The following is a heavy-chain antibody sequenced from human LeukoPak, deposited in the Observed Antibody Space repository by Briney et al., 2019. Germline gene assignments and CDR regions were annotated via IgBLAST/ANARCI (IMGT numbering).Heavy chain of an antibody. D-gene: IGHD4-17*01. CDR1: GFTFRSCS. CDR2: IGGSGGRT. J-gene: IGHJ4*02. CDR3: VKRYGDYVGAYTD. V-gene: IGHV3-23*01. Sequence: GGSLRLSCAASGFTFRSCSMIWVRQAPGKGLQWVSAIGGSGGRTDYADSVKGRFTISRDNSKNTLYLQMNSLRAEDMAVYYCVKRYGDYVGAYTDWGQGTLVTVSS.